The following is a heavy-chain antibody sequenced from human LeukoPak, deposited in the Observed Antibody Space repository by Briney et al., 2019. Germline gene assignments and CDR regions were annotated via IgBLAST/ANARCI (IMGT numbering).Heavy chain of an antibody. D-gene: IGHD1-26*01. CDR2: ISYDGSNK. CDR3: ARGSTVGATPFDY. CDR1: GFTFSSYA. V-gene: IGHV3-30-3*01. J-gene: IGHJ4*02. Sequence: GRSLRLSCAASGFTFSSYAMHWVRQAPGKGLEWVAVISYDGSNKYYADSVKGRFTISRDNSKNTLYLQMNSLRAEDTAVYYCARGSTVGATPFDYWGQGTLVTVSS.